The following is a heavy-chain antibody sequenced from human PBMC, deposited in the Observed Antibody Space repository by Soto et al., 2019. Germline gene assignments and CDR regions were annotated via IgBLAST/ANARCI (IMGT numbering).Heavy chain of an antibody. CDR1: GFTFSNYA. D-gene: IGHD3-3*01. V-gene: IGHV3-23*01. Sequence: EVQLLESGGGLVQPGGSLRLSCAGSGFTFSNYAMSWVRQAPGKGLEWVSAISGSGDSTYYANSVKGRFTISRDNSKNTLYLQMNRLRAEDKAVYYCAKDTPQEWLLVFHYWGQGTLVTVSS. CDR2: ISGSGDST. CDR3: AKDTPQEWLLVFHY. J-gene: IGHJ4*02.